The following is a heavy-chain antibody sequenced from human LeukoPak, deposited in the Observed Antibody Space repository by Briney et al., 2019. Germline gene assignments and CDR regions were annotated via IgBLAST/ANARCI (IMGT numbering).Heavy chain of an antibody. CDR1: GGSISSGGYY. Sequence: PSQTLSLTCTVSGGSISSGGYYWSWIRQPPGKGLEWIGYIYHSGSTYYNPSLKSRVTISVDRSKNQFSLKLSSVTAADTAVYYCARDVVITFGGVIRVFDPWGQGTLVTVSS. V-gene: IGHV4-30-2*01. CDR3: ARDVVITFGGVIRVFDP. J-gene: IGHJ5*02. D-gene: IGHD3-16*01. CDR2: IYHSGST.